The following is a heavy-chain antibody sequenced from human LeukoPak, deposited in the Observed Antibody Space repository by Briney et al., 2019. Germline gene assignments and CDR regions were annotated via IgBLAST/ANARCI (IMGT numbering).Heavy chain of an antibody. CDR3: ARSPDILTGENFDY. Sequence: PSETLSLTCTVSGGSISSYYWSWIRQPPGKGLEWIGYIYYSGSTYYNPSLKSRVTISVDTSKNQFSLKLSSVTAADTAVYYCARSPDILTGENFDYWGQGTLVTVSS. J-gene: IGHJ4*02. CDR1: GGSISSYY. CDR2: IYYSGST. V-gene: IGHV4-59*08. D-gene: IGHD3-9*01.